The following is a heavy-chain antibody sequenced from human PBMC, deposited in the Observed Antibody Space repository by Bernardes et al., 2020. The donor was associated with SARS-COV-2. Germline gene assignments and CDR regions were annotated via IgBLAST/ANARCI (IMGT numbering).Heavy chain of an antibody. CDR1: GGSISSSSYY. Sequence: SETLSLTCTVSGGSISSSSYYWGWIRQPPGKGWEWIGSNYYSGSTYYNPSIKSRVTISVDTSKNQFSLKLSSVTAADTAVYYCARQLWLRGYFDYWGQGTLVTVSS. D-gene: IGHD5-18*01. J-gene: IGHJ4*02. CDR3: ARQLWLRGYFDY. V-gene: IGHV4-39*01. CDR2: NYYSGST.